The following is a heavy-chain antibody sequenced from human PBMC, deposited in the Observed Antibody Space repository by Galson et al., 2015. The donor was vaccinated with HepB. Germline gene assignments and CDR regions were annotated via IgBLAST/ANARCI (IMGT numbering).Heavy chain of an antibody. CDR3: ASANYEFRGDPWDAFDI. D-gene: IGHD3-10*01. Sequence: SLRLSCAASGFTVSNNYMSWVRQAPGKGLEWVSVIYSGGSTYYADSVKGRFTTSRDNARDSLYLQMDSLRAEDTAVYYCASANYEFRGDPWDAFDIWGQGTMVTVSS. J-gene: IGHJ3*02. V-gene: IGHV3-66*01. CDR2: IYSGGST. CDR1: GFTVSNNY.